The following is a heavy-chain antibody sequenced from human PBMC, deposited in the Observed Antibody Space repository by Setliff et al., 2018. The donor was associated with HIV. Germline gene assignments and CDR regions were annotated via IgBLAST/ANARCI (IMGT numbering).Heavy chain of an antibody. V-gene: IGHV4-59*08. CDR1: GGSISNFY. CDR2: IYSTGDT. J-gene: IGHJ6*02. D-gene: IGHD6-13*01. CDR3: ARHPPHDSTWPYYYYGMDV. Sequence: SETLSLTCSVSGGSISNFYWSWIRQPPGKGLEWVGHIYSTGDTNYNPSLKSRVTLSADTSKNQLSLSLSSVTAADTAVYYCARHPPHDSTWPYYYYGMDVWGQGTTVTVSS.